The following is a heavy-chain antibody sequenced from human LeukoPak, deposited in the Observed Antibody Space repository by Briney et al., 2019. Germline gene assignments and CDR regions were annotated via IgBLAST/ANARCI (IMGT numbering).Heavy chain of an antibody. J-gene: IGHJ3*02. CDR2: IRSKANSYAT. CDR1: GFTFSGSA. D-gene: IGHD3-22*01. V-gene: IGHV3-73*01. Sequence: GGSLRLSCAASGFTFSGSAMHWVRQASGKGLEWVGRIRSKANSYATAYAASVKGRFTISRDDSKNTAYLQMNSLKTEDTAVYYCTRRPDYYYDSSGYSSNAFDIWGQGTMVTVSS. CDR3: TRRPDYYYDSSGYSSNAFDI.